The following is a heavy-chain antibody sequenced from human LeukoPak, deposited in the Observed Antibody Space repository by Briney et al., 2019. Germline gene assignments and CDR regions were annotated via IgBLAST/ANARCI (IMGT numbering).Heavy chain of an antibody. CDR3: ARELGGTKTGGFDI. V-gene: IGHV3-64*02. Sequence: GGSLRLSCAASGFRFSYHDMHWVRQAPGKGLEFVSSIGAAGAHTFYADSVKGRFTISRANFQSTMYLQMDGLRPEDSAVYYCARELGGTKTGGFDIWGQGTVVTVSS. J-gene: IGHJ3*02. D-gene: IGHD1-14*01. CDR1: GFRFSYHD. CDR2: IGAAGAHT.